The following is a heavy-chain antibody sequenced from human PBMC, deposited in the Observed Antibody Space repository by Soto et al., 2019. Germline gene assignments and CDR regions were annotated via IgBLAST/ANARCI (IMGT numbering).Heavy chain of an antibody. CDR3: ARSKIAAAGTDWFDP. Sequence: SVKVSCKASGGTFSSYAISWVRQAPGQGLEWMGGIIPIFGTANYAQKFQGRVTITADGSTSTAYMELSSLRSEDTAVYYCARSKIAAAGTDWFDPWGQGTLVTISS. CDR2: IIPIFGTA. J-gene: IGHJ5*02. V-gene: IGHV1-69*13. D-gene: IGHD6-13*01. CDR1: GGTFSSYA.